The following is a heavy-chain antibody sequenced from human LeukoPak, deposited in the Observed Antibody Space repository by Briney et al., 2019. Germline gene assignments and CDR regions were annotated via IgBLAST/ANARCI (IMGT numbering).Heavy chain of an antibody. CDR2: ISGDGGST. CDR1: GFTFDDYA. V-gene: IGHV3-43*02. Sequence: GGSLRLSCAASGFTFDDYAMHWVRQAPGKGLEWVSLISGDGGSTYYADSVKGRFTISRDNSKNSLYLQMNSLRTEDTALYYCAKSWDLRPLYYYYGMDVWGQGTTVTVSS. CDR3: AKSWDLRPLYYYYGMDV. D-gene: IGHD1-26*01. J-gene: IGHJ6*02.